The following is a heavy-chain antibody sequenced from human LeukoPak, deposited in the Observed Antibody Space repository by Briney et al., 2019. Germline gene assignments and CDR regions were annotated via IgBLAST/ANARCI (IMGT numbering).Heavy chain of an antibody. J-gene: IGHJ6*02. V-gene: IGHV1-8*01. CDR1: GYTFTSYD. D-gene: IGHD3-10*01. Sequence: GASVKVSCKASGYTFTSYDINWVRQATGQGLEWMGWMNPNSGNTGYAQKFQGRVTITADKSTSTAYMELSSLRSEDTAVYYCARVGITMVRGVIQTYYYYGMDVWGQGTTVTVSS. CDR2: MNPNSGNT. CDR3: ARVGITMVRGVIQTYYYYGMDV.